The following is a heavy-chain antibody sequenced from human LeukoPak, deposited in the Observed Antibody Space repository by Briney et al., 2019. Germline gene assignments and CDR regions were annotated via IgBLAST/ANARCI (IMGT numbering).Heavy chain of an antibody. CDR1: GYTFTSYY. Sequence: ASVKVSCKASGYTFTSYYMHWVRQAPGQGLEWMGGFDPEDGETIYAQKFQGRVTMTEDTSTDTAYMELSSLRSEDTAVYYCATLVEMATITDYWGQGTLVTVSS. J-gene: IGHJ4*02. V-gene: IGHV1-24*01. CDR2: FDPEDGET. CDR3: ATLVEMATITDY. D-gene: IGHD5-24*01.